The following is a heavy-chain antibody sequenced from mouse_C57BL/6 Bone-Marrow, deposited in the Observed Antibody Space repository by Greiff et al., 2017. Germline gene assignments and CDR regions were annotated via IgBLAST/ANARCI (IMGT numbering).Heavy chain of an antibody. D-gene: IGHD2-3*01. V-gene: IGHV5-17*01. J-gene: IGHJ2*01. Sequence: EVKLMESGGGLVKPGGSLKLSCAASGFTFSDYGMHWVRQAPEQGLEWVAYISSGSSTIYYADTVKGRFTISRDNAKNTLFLQVTSLRSEDTAMYYCARRYYDYWGQGTTLTVSS. CDR1: GFTFSDYG. CDR3: ARRYYDY. CDR2: ISSGSSTI.